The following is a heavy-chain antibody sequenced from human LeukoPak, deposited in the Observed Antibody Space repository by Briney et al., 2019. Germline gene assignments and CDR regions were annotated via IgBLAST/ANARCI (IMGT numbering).Heavy chain of an antibody. CDR2: ISKDGSDK. V-gene: IGHV3-30-3*01. CDR1: GFTFSDYA. CDR3: ARDYWWNYDY. Sequence: PGMSLRLSCAASGFTFSDYAMHWVRQAPGKGLEWVAVISKDGSDKYYPGSVRGRFTISRDNSKNTIYLQMDSLRAEDTAIYYCARDYWWNYDYWGQGTLVTVSS. D-gene: IGHD1-7*01. J-gene: IGHJ4*02.